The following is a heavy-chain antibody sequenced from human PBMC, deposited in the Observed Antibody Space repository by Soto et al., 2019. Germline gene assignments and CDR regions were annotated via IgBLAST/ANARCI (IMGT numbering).Heavy chain of an antibody. Sequence: ASVKVSCKASGYTFTSYGISWVRQAPGQGLEWMGWISPYNGNTNYAQKLQGRVTMTTDTSTSLAYMDLRSLRSDDTAVYYCARLNGGAGVPATDIDYRGQGLLLTVSS. D-gene: IGHD7-27*01. CDR1: GYTFTSYG. CDR2: ISPYNGNT. CDR3: ARLNGGAGVPATDIDY. J-gene: IGHJ4*02. V-gene: IGHV1-18*04.